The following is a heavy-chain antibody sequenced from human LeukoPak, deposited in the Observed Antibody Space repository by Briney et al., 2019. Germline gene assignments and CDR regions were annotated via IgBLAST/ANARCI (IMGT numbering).Heavy chain of an antibody. CDR3: ARMGSSWYTPSYMDV. CDR1: GGSISSYY. D-gene: IGHD6-13*01. V-gene: IGHV4-59*01. CDR2: IYYSGST. J-gene: IGHJ6*03. Sequence: PSETLSLTCTVSGGSISSYYWSWIRQPPGKGLEWIGYIYYSGSTNYNPSLKSRVTISVDTSKNRFSLKLSSVTAADTAVYYCARMGSSWYTPSYMDVWGKGTTVTVSS.